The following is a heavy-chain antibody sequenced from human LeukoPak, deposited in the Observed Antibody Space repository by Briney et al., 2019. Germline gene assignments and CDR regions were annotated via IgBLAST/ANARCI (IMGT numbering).Heavy chain of an antibody. CDR1: GFTFSSYS. J-gene: IGHJ3*02. CDR2: ISSTSSTI. Sequence: GGSLTLSCAASGFTFSSYSMNWVRQAPGKGLEWVSYISSTSSTIYYADSVKGRFTISRDNAKNSLYLQMNSLRAEDTAVYYCAREGPRIAAAGLDAFDIWGQGTMVTVSS. CDR3: AREGPRIAAAGLDAFDI. D-gene: IGHD6-13*01. V-gene: IGHV3-48*04.